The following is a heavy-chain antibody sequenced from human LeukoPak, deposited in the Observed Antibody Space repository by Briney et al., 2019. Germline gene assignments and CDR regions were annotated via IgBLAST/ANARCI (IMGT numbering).Heavy chain of an antibody. CDR1: GGIFSSYA. CDR3: ARRAGAYSHPYDY. Sequence: SVKVSCKASGGIFSSYAISWVRQAPGQGLEWMGGIIPIFGTANYAQNFQGRVTITADESTSTAYMEVTSLRAEDTAVYYCARRAGAYSHPYDYWGQGTLVTVSS. CDR2: IIPIFGTA. J-gene: IGHJ4*02. V-gene: IGHV1-69*13. D-gene: IGHD4/OR15-4a*01.